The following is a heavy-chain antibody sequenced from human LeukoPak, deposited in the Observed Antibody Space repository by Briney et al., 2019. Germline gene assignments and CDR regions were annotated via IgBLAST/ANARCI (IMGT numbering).Heavy chain of an antibody. D-gene: IGHD6-6*01. CDR1: GGSIRSSSYY. Sequence: SETLPLTCAVSGGSIRSSSYYWGWIRQPPGKGLEWIGSIYYSGTTYYNPSLKSRVTISVDTSKNQFSLNLNSVTAADTAVYYCATQVGAARTYFDYWGQGTLVTVSS. V-gene: IGHV4-39*01. CDR2: IYYSGTT. J-gene: IGHJ4*02. CDR3: ATQVGAARTYFDY.